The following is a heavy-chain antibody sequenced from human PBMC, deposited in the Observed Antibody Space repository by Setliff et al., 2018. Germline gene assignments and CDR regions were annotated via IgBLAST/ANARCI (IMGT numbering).Heavy chain of an antibody. CDR2: IYYSGNT. CDR3: ASNPFNSGPPYHFDY. V-gene: IGHV4-59*04. CDR1: GGSISSYY. D-gene: IGHD6-19*01. Sequence: PSETLSLTCTVSGGSISSYYWSWIRQPPGKGLEWIAHIYYSGNTFYNPSLGSRLTISVDTSKNQFSLKLDSVIVADTAAYYCASNPFNSGPPYHFDYWGQGTLVTVSS. J-gene: IGHJ4*02.